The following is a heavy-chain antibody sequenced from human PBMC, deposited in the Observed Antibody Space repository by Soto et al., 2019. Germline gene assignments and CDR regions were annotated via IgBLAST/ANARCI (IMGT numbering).Heavy chain of an antibody. CDR2: IDHGGST. V-gene: IGHV4-34*01. CDR3: ASVEYTYNYRGLDY. Sequence: ETLSLTCAVYGGSFRVYYWSWIRQPPGKGLEWIGEIDHGGSTNYIPSLKSRVTISVDTSKNQFSLKLASVTAADTAVYYCASVEYTYNYRGLDYWGQETLVTVSS. CDR1: GGSFRVYY. D-gene: IGHD3-16*01. J-gene: IGHJ4*02.